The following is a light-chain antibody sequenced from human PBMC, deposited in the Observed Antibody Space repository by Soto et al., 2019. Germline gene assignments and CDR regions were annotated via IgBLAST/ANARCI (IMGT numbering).Light chain of an antibody. CDR1: QSFSSY. CDR3: QQRSNWPLT. J-gene: IGKJ4*01. Sequence: EIVLTQSPATLSLSPGERSTLPCRASQSFSSYLAWYQQKPGQPPRLLIYDASNRATGIPARFSGSESGTDFTLTISSLEPEDFAVYYCQQRSNWPLTFGGGTKVEIK. V-gene: IGKV3-11*01. CDR2: DAS.